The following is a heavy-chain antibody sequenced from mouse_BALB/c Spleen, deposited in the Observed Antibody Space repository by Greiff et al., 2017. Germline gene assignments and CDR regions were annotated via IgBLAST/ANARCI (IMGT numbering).Heavy chain of an antibody. V-gene: IGHV5-17*02. D-gene: IGHD1-2*01. Sequence: EVQVVESGGGLVQPGGSRKLSCAASGFTFSSFGMHWVRQAPEKGLEWVAYISSGSSTIYYADTVKGRFTISRDNPKNTLFLQMTSLRSEDTAMYYCARDGNVYWYFDVWGAGTTVTVSS. CDR2: ISSGSSTI. J-gene: IGHJ1*01. CDR3: ARDGNVYWYFDV. CDR1: GFTFSSFG.